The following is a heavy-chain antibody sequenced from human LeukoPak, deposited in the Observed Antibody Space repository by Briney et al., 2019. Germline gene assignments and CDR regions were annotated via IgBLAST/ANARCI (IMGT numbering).Heavy chain of an antibody. CDR1: GFTFSSYS. J-gene: IGHJ4*02. V-gene: IGHV3-48*04. CDR2: ISSSGGSI. CDR3: AAAGFDY. Sequence: PGGSLRLSCVASGFTFSSYSMNWVRQAPGKGLEWVSGISSSGGSIYYADSVQGRFTISRDNAKKSLHLQMNSLRAEDTAVYYCAAAGFDYWGQGTLVTVSS.